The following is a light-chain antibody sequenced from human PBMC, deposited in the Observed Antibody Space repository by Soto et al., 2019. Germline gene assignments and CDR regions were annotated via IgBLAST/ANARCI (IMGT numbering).Light chain of an antibody. J-gene: IGKJ1*01. Sequence: VVTQSPATLSVFPGETATLSCRASQSVSSDLAWYQKRPGQAPRLLIYGASTRATGIPARFRGSGSGTEFRLTISSLQSEDFATYYCQQYNTWHPKMSFGRGTKVEIK. CDR3: QQYNTWHPKMS. CDR2: GAS. V-gene: IGKV3-15*01. CDR1: QSVSSD.